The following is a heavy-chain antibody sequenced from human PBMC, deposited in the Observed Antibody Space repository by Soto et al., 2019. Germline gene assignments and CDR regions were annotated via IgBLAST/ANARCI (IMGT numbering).Heavy chain of an antibody. CDR3: AKGRGGSGSLTPRVDF. J-gene: IGHJ4*02. CDR1: GFTFNNYA. CDR2: ISGGGDTT. V-gene: IGHV3-23*01. D-gene: IGHD3-10*01. Sequence: VQLLEFGGGLVQPGWSLRLSCAASGFTFNNYAMTWVRQAPGKGLEWVSAISGGGDTTSYADSVKGRFTVSRDGSKNTLYLQMSSLRAEDTALYYCAKGRGGSGSLTPRVDFWGQGTLVTVSS.